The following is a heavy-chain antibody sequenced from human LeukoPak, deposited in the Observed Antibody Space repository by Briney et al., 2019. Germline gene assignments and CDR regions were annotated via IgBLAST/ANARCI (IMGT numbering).Heavy chain of an antibody. Sequence: GSLRLSCAASGFTFSSYSMNWVRQAPGKGLEWVSSISSSSSYIYYADSVKGRFTISRDNAKNSLYLQMNSLRAEDTAVYYCARSTRVADWFDPWGQGTLVTVSS. CDR2: ISSSSSYI. J-gene: IGHJ5*02. D-gene: IGHD4-23*01. CDR3: ARSTRVADWFDP. CDR1: GFTFSSYS. V-gene: IGHV3-21*01.